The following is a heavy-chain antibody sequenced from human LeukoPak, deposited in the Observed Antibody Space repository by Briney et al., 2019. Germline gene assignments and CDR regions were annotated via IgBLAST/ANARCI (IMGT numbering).Heavy chain of an antibody. J-gene: IGHJ4*02. CDR2: IKQDGSEK. CDR1: RISFSTFW. V-gene: IGHV3-7*04. D-gene: IGHD6-25*01. Sequence: GGSLRLSCEASRISFSTFWMSWVRQAPGKGLEWVANIKQDGSEKYYVDSVKGRFAISRDNAKNSRYLQMNSLRVEDTGGDYCARGGGNFDFWGQGTLVTVSS. CDR3: ARGGGNFDF.